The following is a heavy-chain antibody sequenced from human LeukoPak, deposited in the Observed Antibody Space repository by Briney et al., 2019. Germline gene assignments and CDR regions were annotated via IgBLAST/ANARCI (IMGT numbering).Heavy chain of an antibody. Sequence: SETLSLTCAVYGGSFSHYYWTWIRQPAGKGLEWIGRIYTSGSTNYNPSLKSRVTISVDMSKNHFSLRLRSVTAADTAMYYCARGTLYRGWSYYLDFWGQGSQVTVSS. V-gene: IGHV4-59*10. D-gene: IGHD6-19*01. CDR3: ARGTLYRGWSYYLDF. CDR2: IYTSGST. CDR1: GGSFSHYY. J-gene: IGHJ4*02.